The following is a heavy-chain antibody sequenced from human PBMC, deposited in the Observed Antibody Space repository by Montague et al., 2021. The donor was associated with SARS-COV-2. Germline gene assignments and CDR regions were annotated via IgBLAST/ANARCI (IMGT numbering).Heavy chain of an antibody. J-gene: IGHJ4*02. CDR1: GFTFSSYA. CDR3: LRATYFDY. D-gene: IGHD1-26*01. Sequence: SLRLSCAASGFTFSSYAMHWVRQAPGKGLEWVAVISYDGSNKYYADSVKGRFTISRDKSKNTLYLQMNSLRAEDTAVYYCLRATYFDYWGQGTLVTVSS. CDR2: ISYDGSNK. V-gene: IGHV3-30*04.